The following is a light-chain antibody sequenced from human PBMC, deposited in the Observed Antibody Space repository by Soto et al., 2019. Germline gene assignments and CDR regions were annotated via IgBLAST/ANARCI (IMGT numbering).Light chain of an antibody. CDR1: QSISSY. Sequence: DIQMNQSPSSLSASVGDRVAITCRASQSISSYLNWYQQKPGKAPKLLIYAASSLQSGVPSRFSGSGSGTDLNLGISRFEHEKRAVYYSMRRSARLPCGIAPGTRVDIK. CDR2: AAS. V-gene: IGKV1-39*01. J-gene: IGKJ3*01. CDR3: MRRSARLPCG.